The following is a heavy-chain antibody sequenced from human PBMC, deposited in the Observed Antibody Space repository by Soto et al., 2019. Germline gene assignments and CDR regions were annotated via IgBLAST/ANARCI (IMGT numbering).Heavy chain of an antibody. D-gene: IGHD3-22*01. CDR1: GGSVSSDSHY. V-gene: IGHV4-61*01. J-gene: IGHJ5*02. Sequence: QLQLQESGPGLVKPSETLSLTCSVSGGSVSSDSHYWSWIRQPPGKGLEWIGYIYRSGTTKYNPSLKSPVTILVDTSKNQFSLKLSLVTAADTAMYYCARVSFYYDSSGYAVAWFDPWGQGTRVTVSS. CDR3: ARVSFYYDSSGYAVAWFDP. CDR2: IYRSGTT.